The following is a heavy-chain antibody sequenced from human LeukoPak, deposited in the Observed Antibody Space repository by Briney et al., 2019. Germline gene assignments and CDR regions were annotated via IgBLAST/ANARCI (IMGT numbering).Heavy chain of an antibody. J-gene: IGHJ3*01. CDR3: ARDSGTCRGCAFDV. CDR2: LNRDGSVK. V-gene: IGHV3-7*01. D-gene: IGHD6-25*01. CDR1: GFTFSDYY. Sequence: GGSLRLSCAASGFTFSDYYMSWVRQAPGKGLEWVANLNRDGSVKNYADSVKGRFTISRDNAKNSLYLQMSSLRAEDTAVFYCARDSGTCRGCAFDVWGHGTMVTVSS.